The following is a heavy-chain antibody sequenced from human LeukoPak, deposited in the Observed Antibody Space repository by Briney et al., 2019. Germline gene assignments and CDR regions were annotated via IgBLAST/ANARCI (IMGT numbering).Heavy chain of an antibody. CDR2: ISTGSRNV. CDR3: ARDSRTVTTHWSFDL. D-gene: IGHD4-17*01. J-gene: IGHJ2*01. CDR1: GFTFSSYS. V-gene: IGHV3-21*01. Sequence: GGSLRLSCAASGFTFSSYSMNWVRQAPGKGLEWVSSISTGSRNVYYADSVKGRFTISRDNAKNSLHLQMNSLRVEDTAVFYCARDSRTVTTHWSFDLWGRGTLVTVSS.